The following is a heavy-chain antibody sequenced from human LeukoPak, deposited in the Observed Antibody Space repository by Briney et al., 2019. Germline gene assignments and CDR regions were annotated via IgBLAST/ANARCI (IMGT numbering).Heavy chain of an antibody. CDR3: TTRYSYGYSYFDY. J-gene: IGHJ4*02. Sequence: PGGSLRLSCVASGFTFSSYAMSWVRQAPGKGLEWVSAISGSGGSTYYADSVKGRFTISRDNSKNTLYLQMNSLKTEDTAVYYCTTRYSYGYSYFDYWGQGTLVTVSS. D-gene: IGHD5-18*01. CDR1: GFTFSSYA. CDR2: ISGSGGST. V-gene: IGHV3-23*01.